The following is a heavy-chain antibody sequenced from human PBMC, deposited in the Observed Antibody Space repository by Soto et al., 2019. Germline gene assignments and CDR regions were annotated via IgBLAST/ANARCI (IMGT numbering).Heavy chain of an antibody. D-gene: IGHD3-22*01. CDR1: GYTFTGYY. V-gene: IGHV1-2*04. Sequence: QVQLVQSGAEVKKPGASVKVSCKASGYTFTGYYMHWVRQAPGQGLEWMGWINPNSGGTNYAQKVQGWVTMTRDTSISTAYMELSRLRSDDTAVYYCARAPVGYYDSSGYSPGWFDPWGQGTLVTVSS. J-gene: IGHJ5*02. CDR3: ARAPVGYYDSSGYSPGWFDP. CDR2: INPNSGGT.